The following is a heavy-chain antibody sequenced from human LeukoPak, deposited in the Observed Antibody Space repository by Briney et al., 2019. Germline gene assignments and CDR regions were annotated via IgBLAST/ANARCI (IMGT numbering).Heavy chain of an antibody. V-gene: IGHV3-7*01. CDR1: GLFFSDVW. D-gene: IGHD2-8*02. CDR2: IEKDGSEK. Sequence: PGGSLRLSCAGTGLFFSDVWMNWFRQAPGKGLEWVANIEKDGSEKNYVDSVKGRFTISRDSAKNSLHLEMNSLRGEDTAVYYCAAGYGWLTDFWGQGTLVTVSS. J-gene: IGHJ4*02. CDR3: AAGYGWLTDF.